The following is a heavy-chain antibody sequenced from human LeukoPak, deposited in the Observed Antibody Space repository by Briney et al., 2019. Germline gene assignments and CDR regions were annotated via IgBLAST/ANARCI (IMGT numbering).Heavy chain of an antibody. CDR3: ARAAYCSGGTCYNWFDP. D-gene: IGHD2-15*01. CDR1: GYTFISYD. Sequence: ASVKVSCKASGYTFISYDINWVRQAPGQGLEWMGWINTNTGNPTYAQGFTGRFVFSLDTSVSTAYLQISSLKAGDTAVYYCARAAYCSGGTCYNWFDPWGQGTLVTVSS. CDR2: INTNTGNP. V-gene: IGHV7-4-1*02. J-gene: IGHJ5*02.